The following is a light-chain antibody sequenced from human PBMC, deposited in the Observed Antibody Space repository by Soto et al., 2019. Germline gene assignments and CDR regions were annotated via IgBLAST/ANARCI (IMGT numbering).Light chain of an antibody. J-gene: IGKJ3*01. Sequence: DLQMTQSPSSLSASVGDRVTITCRASQTISNYLNWYQEIPGKAPKLLIYAASNLQSGVPSRFSGNGSGTEFTLTISNLQPEDFATYYCQKTYSTPFTFGPGTNVDI. CDR3: QKTYSTPFT. CDR1: QTISNY. V-gene: IGKV1-39*01. CDR2: AAS.